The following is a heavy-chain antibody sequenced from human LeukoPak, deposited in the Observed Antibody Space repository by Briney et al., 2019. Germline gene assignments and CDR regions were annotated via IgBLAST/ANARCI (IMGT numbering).Heavy chain of an antibody. CDR3: AKEGSGYDYDY. Sequence: GGSLRLSCVASGFTFNKYYMSWIRQAPEKGLEWVANIKQDGSEKYYVDSVKGRFTISRDNAKNSLDLQMDSLRAEDTAVYYCAKEGSGYDYDYWGQGTLVTVSS. CDR1: GFTFNKYY. J-gene: IGHJ4*02. D-gene: IGHD5-12*01. CDR2: IKQDGSEK. V-gene: IGHV3-7*03.